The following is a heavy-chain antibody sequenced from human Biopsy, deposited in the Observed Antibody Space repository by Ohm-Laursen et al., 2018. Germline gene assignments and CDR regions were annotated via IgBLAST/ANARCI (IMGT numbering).Heavy chain of an antibody. J-gene: IGHJ5*02. CDR1: GYSISTGYY. CDR2: IFHAGTT. Sequence: SDTLSLTCAVSGYSISTGYYWGWIRQPPGKGLEWIGSIFHAGTTYYNPSLKSRVTISVDTSKNQFSLNLYSVTAADTAVYFCARGLPRIAPMVRGRRTWFDPWGQGTLVTVSS. D-gene: IGHD3-10*01. CDR3: ARGLPRIAPMVRGRRTWFDP. V-gene: IGHV4-38-2*01.